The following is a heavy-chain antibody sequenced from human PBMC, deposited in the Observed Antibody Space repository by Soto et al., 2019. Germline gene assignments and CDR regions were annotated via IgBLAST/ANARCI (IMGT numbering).Heavy chain of an antibody. D-gene: IGHD2-15*01. Sequence: PSETLSLTCTVSGGSITSGGSFWSWIRQHPGKGPEWLAFIGYSGATSYNPSLASRVTISADTYKSQFSLNLRSVTAADTAVYYCARGGASSKWFDPWGQGTLVTVSS. J-gene: IGHJ5*02. CDR3: ARGGASSKWFDP. CDR1: GGSITSGGSF. CDR2: IGYSGAT. V-gene: IGHV4-31*03.